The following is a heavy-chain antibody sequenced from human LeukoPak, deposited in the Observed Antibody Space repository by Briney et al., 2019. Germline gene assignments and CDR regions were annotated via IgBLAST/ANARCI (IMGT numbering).Heavy chain of an antibody. CDR3: ARIPTNAVPAAHNGFDI. V-gene: IGHV4-38-2*02. Sequence: PSETLSLTCTVSGYSISSGYYWAWNRQPPGKGLEWIGSFYHGGSTYYNPSLRSRVTISVDTYKNQFSLKMISVTAADTAVYYCARIPTNAVPAAHNGFDIWGQGTMLTVSS. J-gene: IGHJ3*02. D-gene: IGHD2-2*01. CDR1: GYSISSGYY. CDR2: FYHGGST.